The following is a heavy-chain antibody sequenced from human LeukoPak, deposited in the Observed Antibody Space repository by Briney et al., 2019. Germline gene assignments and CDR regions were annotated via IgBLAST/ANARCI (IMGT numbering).Heavy chain of an antibody. CDR2: INHNGNVN. CDR1: GCTFSSYW. CDR3: ARGGGLDV. J-gene: IGHJ6*02. V-gene: IGHV3-7*03. Sequence: GGSLRLSCAASGCTFSSYWMNWACQAPGKGLEWVASINHNGNVNYYVDSVNGRFTISRDNAKNSLYLQMSNLRAEDTAVYFCARGGGLDVWGQGATVTVSS. D-gene: IGHD3-16*01.